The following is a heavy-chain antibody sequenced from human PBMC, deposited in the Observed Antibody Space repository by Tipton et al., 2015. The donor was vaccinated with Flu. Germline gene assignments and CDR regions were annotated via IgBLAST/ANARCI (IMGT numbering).Heavy chain of an antibody. J-gene: IGHJ4*02. V-gene: IGHV3-7*03. CDR2: IKEDGSAK. CDR3: AKGRVSDY. D-gene: IGHD3-10*01. Sequence: AASGFTFSGYWMSWVRQAPGKGLEWVANIKEDGSAKNYVDSVKGRFTISRDNSKNTLYLQMNSLRAEDTAIYYCAKGRVSDYWGQGTLVTVSS. CDR1: GFTFSGYW.